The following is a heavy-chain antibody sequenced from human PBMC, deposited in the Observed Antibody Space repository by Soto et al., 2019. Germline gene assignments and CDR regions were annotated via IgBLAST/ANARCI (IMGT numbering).Heavy chain of an antibody. CDR1: GFTFDSHG. CDR2: ISSDGNNK. CDR3: AKDLLPNSVTTCGS. Sequence: QVQLVESGGGAVQPGRSLRLSCAASGFTFDSHGMHWVRQAPGKGLEWVAVISSDGNNKYYADSVKDRFTISRDNFNNILYLQMSSLRAEDTAVYYCAKDLLPNSVTTCGSWGQGTLVTVSS. V-gene: IGHV3-30*18. J-gene: IGHJ5*02. D-gene: IGHD4-17*01.